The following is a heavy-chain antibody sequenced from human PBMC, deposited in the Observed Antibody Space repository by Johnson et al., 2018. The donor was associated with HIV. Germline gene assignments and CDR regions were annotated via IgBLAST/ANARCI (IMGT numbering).Heavy chain of an antibody. D-gene: IGHD3-16*02. CDR2: FNWNGGST. CDR1: GFTFDDYG. V-gene: IGHV3-20*04. J-gene: IGHJ3*02. Sequence: VQLVESGGGMVRPGGSLRLSCVASGFTFDDYGMSWVRQAPGKGLEWVSGFNWNGGSTGYADSMKGRFTISRDNAKNSLYLQMNSLRAEDTALYYRARGGLGYQNIHDPFDIWGQGTMVTVSS. CDR3: ARGGLGYQNIHDPFDI.